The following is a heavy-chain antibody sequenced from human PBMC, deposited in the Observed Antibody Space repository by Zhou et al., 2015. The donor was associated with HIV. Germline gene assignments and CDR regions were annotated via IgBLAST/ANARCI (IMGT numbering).Heavy chain of an antibody. Sequence: QVQLVQSGAEVKKPGSSVKVSCKASGGTFSSYTISWVRQAPGQGLEWMGRIIPILGIANYAQKFQGRVTITADKSTSTAYMELSSLRSEDTAVYYCARYSSEIYYYYGMDVWGQGTTVTVSS. D-gene: IGHD6-19*01. CDR1: GGTFSSYT. CDR2: IIPILGIA. CDR3: ARYSSEIYYYYGMDV. J-gene: IGHJ6*02. V-gene: IGHV1-69*02.